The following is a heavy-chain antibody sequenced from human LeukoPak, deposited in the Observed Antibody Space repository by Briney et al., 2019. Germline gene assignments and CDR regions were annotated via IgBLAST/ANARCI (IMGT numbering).Heavy chain of an antibody. CDR2: IIPIFGTA. CDR1: GGTFSSYA. D-gene: IGHD3-22*01. V-gene: IGHV1-69*13. J-gene: IGHJ3*02. CDR3: ARGMRLIEYYYDSSGYYYMGAFDI. Sequence: ASVKVSCKASGGTFSSYAISWVRQAPGQGLEWMGGIIPIFGTANYAQKFQGRVTITADESTSTAYMELSSLRSEDTAVYYCARGMRLIEYYYDSSGYYYMGAFDIWGQGTMVTVSS.